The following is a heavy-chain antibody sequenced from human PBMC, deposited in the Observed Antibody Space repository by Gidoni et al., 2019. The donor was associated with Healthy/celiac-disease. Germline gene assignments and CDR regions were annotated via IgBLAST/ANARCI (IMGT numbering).Heavy chain of an antibody. Sequence: QVQLQESGPGLVKPSQTLSLTCTFPGGSIRSGGYYWSWIRQHPGKGLGWIGYIYYSGSNYYDPSLKSRVTISVDTSKSQFSLKLSSVTAADTAVYYCARAIAVAGIGFDPWGQGTLVTVSS. CDR3: ARAIAVAGIGFDP. D-gene: IGHD6-19*01. V-gene: IGHV4-31*03. CDR1: GGSIRSGGYY. CDR2: IYYSGSN. J-gene: IGHJ5*02.